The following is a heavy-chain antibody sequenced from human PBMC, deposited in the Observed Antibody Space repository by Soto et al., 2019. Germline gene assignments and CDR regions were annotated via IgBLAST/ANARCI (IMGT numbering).Heavy chain of an antibody. CDR3: ASGHDAYKVRY. J-gene: IGHJ4*02. D-gene: IGHD1-1*01. V-gene: IGHV4-31*03. Sequence: QVQLQESGPGLVKPSQTLSLTCTVSGGSISSGGTGSYWTWIRQLPGKGLEWIGYIYYTGNTYYNPPRKSRPTIAIDTSENQFSLKLTSVTAADTAGYFCASGHDAYKVRYWGQGTLVTVSS. CDR1: GGSISSGGTGSY. CDR2: IYYTGNT.